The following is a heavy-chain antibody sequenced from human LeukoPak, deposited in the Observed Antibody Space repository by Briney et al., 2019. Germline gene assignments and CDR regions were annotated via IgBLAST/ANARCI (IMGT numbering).Heavy chain of an antibody. D-gene: IGHD5-18*01. CDR1: GFTFSSYW. CDR3: ARVARGRQLWYPYYFDY. Sequence: GGSLRLSCAASGFTFSSYWMHWVRQAPGKGLVWVSRINSDGISTSYADSVKGRFTISRDNAKNSLYLQMNSLRAEDTAVYYCARVARGRQLWYPYYFDYWGQGTLVTVSS. J-gene: IGHJ4*02. V-gene: IGHV3-74*01. CDR2: INSDGIST.